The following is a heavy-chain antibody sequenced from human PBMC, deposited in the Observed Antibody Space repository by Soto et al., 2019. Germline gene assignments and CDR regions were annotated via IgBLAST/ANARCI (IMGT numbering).Heavy chain of an antibody. V-gene: IGHV3-74*01. CDR2: INSDGSIT. D-gene: IGHD2-15*01. CDR1: GYPFSSFW. CDR3: ARPYCSGVSCYSPPDF. J-gene: IGHJ4*02. Sequence: EVQLVESGGGSVQPGGSQRLSCAASGYPFSSFWMHWVRQAPGKGLVWVAHINSDGSITDYGDSVKGRFTISRDNAKNTRYLQMNNLRAEDTAVYFCARPYCSGVSCYSPPDFWGQGTLVTVSS.